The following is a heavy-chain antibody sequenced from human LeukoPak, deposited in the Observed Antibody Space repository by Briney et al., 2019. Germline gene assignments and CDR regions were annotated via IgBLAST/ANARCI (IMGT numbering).Heavy chain of an antibody. CDR3: ARGDRGYSYGY. CDR2: INHSGST. V-gene: IGHV4-34*01. J-gene: IGHJ4*02. D-gene: IGHD5-18*01. Sequence: KPSETLSLTCAVYGGSFSGYYWSWIRQPPGKGLERIGEINHSGSTNYNPSLKSRVTISVDTSKNQFSLKLSSVTAADTAVYYCARGDRGYSYGYWGQGTLVTVSS. CDR1: GGSFSGYY.